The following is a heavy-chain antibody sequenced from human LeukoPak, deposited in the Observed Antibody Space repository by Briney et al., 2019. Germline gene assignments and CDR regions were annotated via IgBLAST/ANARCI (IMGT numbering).Heavy chain of an antibody. V-gene: IGHV1-24*01. CDR3: ATPAELVVVNAFDY. D-gene: IGHD3-22*01. Sequence: VASVKVSCKVSGYTLTELSMHWVRQAPGKGLEWMGGFDPEDGETIYAQKFQGRVTMTEDTSTDTAYMGLSSLRSEDTAVYYCATPAELVVVNAFDYWGQGTLVTVSS. CDR1: GYTLTELS. CDR2: FDPEDGET. J-gene: IGHJ4*02.